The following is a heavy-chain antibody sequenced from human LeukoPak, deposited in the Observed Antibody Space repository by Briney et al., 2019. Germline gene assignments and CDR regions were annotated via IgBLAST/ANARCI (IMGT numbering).Heavy chain of an antibody. Sequence: PSETLSLTCTVSGGSISSYYWSWIRQPPGKGLEWIGYIYTSGSTNYNPSLKSRFTISVDTSKNQFSLKLSSVTAADTAVYYCARRASYYDSSGYYWGDYFDYWGQGTLVTVSS. CDR1: GGSISSYY. V-gene: IGHV4-4*09. CDR3: ARRASYYDSSGYYWGDYFDY. CDR2: IYTSGST. D-gene: IGHD3-22*01. J-gene: IGHJ4*02.